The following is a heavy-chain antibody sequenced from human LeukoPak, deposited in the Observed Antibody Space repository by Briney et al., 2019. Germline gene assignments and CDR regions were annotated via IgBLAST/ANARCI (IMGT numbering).Heavy chain of an antibody. Sequence: GGSLRLSCAASGFTFGSYAMTWLRQAPGKGLEWVSSISDSGGRTFYADPVKGRFTISRDNSKDTLNLQMNSLRAEDTAVYFCAGRCIYPDYGRLDAFDIWGQGTMVTVSS. V-gene: IGHV3-23*01. CDR1: GFTFGSYA. J-gene: IGHJ3*02. CDR3: AGRCIYPDYGRLDAFDI. D-gene: IGHD4-17*01. CDR2: ISDSGGRT.